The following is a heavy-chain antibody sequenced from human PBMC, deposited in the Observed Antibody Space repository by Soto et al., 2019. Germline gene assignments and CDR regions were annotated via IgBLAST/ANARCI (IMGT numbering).Heavy chain of an antibody. J-gene: IGHJ4*02. D-gene: IGHD3-16*02. V-gene: IGHV1-3*01. Sequence: ASVKVSCKASGGTFSTYSITWVRQAPGQRLEWMGWINAGNGNTKYSQKFQGRFTITRDTSASTAYMELSSLRSEDTAVYYCVWGSYRYTEVSDYWGQGTLVTVSS. CDR3: VWGSYRYTEVSDY. CDR1: GGTFSTYS. CDR2: INAGNGNT.